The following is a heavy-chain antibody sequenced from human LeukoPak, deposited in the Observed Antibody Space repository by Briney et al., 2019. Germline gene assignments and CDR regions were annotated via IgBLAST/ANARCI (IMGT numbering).Heavy chain of an antibody. Sequence: GGSLTPSCKPSRFSLSTFVMRWVRRAAGRGLEVVSTLSSSGSSTYYAESVKGRFTISRDTSMNTVFLQMNSLRGDDTAIYYCAKNKGQLVPDYCMNVWGKGTTVTVS. CDR3: AKNKGQLVPDYCMNV. CDR1: RFSLSTFV. D-gene: IGHD2/OR15-2a*01. J-gene: IGHJ6*03. V-gene: IGHV3-23*01. CDR2: LSSSGSST.